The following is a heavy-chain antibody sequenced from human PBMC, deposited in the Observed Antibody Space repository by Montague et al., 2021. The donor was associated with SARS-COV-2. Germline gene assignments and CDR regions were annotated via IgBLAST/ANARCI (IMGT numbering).Heavy chain of an antibody. J-gene: IGHJ6*02. CDR1: GDSVSSNSAA. D-gene: IGHD6-19*01. CDR3: ARGADRYYFYGMDV. CDR2: TYYRSKWYN. Sequence: CAISGDSVSSNSAAWNWIRQSPSRGLEWLGRTYYRSKWYNEYAVSVNSQITINPDTSKNQFSLQVNSVTPEDTAVYHCARGADRYYFYGMDVWGQGTTVTVSS. V-gene: IGHV6-1*01.